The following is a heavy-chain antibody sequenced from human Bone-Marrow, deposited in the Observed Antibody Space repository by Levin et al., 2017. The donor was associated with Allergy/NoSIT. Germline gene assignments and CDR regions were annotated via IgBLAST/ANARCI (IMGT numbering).Heavy chain of an antibody. D-gene: IGHD3-10*01. CDR1: GFTFSSYN. Sequence: GGSLRLSCAASGFTFSSYNMIWVRQAPGRGLESLSYISTSSTSIYYADSVRGRFTLSRDNAQNSLFLQMNSLRDEDTAVYYCARVVSGTTGADYWGQGTLVTVSS. CDR2: ISTSSTSI. V-gene: IGHV3-48*02. CDR3: ARVVSGTTGADY. J-gene: IGHJ4*02.